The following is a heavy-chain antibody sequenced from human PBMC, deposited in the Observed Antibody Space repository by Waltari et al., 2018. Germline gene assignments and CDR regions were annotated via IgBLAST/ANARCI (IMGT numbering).Heavy chain of an antibody. CDR2: IYYRGTT. J-gene: IGHJ4*02. CDR1: GGSIRRSGYY. CDR3: ARQSYYDDSGHD. Sequence: QLELQESGPGLVKPSETLSLTCSVSGGSIRRSGYYWVWIRQPPGKGLGWIGSIYYRGTTYHTPSLNSRVTISVDTSKNQFALKLTSVTAADTAMYFCARQSYYDDSGHDWGQGTLVTVSS. V-gene: IGHV4-39*01. D-gene: IGHD3-22*01.